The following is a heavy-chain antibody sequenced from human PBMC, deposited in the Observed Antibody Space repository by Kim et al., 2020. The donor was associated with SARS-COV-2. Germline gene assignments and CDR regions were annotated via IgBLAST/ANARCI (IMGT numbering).Heavy chain of an antibody. CDR2: ISGDGGST. J-gene: IGHJ3*02. CDR3: AKDIGDYVWGSYWVDAFDI. CDR1: GFTFDDYA. V-gene: IGHV3-43*02. D-gene: IGHD3-16*01. Sequence: GGSLRLSCAASGFTFDDYAMHWVRQAPGKGLEWVSLISGDGGSTYYADSVKGRFTISRDNSKNSLYLQMNSLRTEDTALYYCAKDIGDYVWGSYWVDAFDIWGQGTMVTVSS.